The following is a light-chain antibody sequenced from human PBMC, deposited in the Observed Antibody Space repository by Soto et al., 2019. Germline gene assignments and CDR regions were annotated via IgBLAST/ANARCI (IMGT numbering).Light chain of an antibody. J-gene: IGKJ3*01. CDR1: QSISSY. V-gene: IGKV3-11*01. CDR3: QQRTNRPPPS. Sequence: EIVLTQSPATLSLSPGETATLSCRASQSISSYLAWYQQKPGQPPRLLIYDASTRATGIPARFSGSGSGTDFPPPSTTLAPEDFAVYSCQQRTNRPPPSCGPGTKVDIK. CDR2: DAS.